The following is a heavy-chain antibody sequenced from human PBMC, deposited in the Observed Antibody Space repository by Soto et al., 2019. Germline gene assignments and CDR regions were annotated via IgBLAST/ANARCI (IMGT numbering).Heavy chain of an antibody. Sequence: LETLSLTCTVSGGSISSSSYYWGWIRQPPGKGLEWIGSIYYSGSTYYNPSLKSRVTISVDTSKNQFSLKLSSVTAADTAVYYCARRLAAAGRYYGMDVWGQGTTVTVSS. CDR1: GGSISSSSYY. D-gene: IGHD6-13*01. V-gene: IGHV4-39*01. CDR3: ARRLAAAGRYYGMDV. CDR2: IYYSGST. J-gene: IGHJ6*02.